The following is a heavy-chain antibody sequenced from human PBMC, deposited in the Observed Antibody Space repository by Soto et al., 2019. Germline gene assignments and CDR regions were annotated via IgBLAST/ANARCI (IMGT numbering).Heavy chain of an antibody. CDR1: GFTFSSYG. V-gene: IGHV3-30*18. J-gene: IGHJ6*02. Sequence: GGSLRLSCAASGFTFSSYGMHWVRQAPGKGLEWVAVISYDGSNKYYADSVKGRFTISRDNSENTLYLQMNSLRAEDTAVYYCAKDLLPGLRYYYGMDVWGQGTKVTVSS. CDR3: AKDLLPGLRYYYGMDV. CDR2: ISYDGSNK.